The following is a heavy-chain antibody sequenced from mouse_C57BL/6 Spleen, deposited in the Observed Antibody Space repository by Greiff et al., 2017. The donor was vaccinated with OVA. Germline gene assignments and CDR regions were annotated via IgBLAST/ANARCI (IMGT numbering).Heavy chain of an antibody. CDR1: GYSFTGYY. CDR2: INPSTGGT. CDR3: ARGGTTVSYFDY. V-gene: IGHV1-42*01. J-gene: IGHJ2*01. Sequence: EVQLQQSGPELVKPGASVKISCKASGYSFTGYYMNWVKQSPEKSLEWIGEINPSTGGTTYNQKFKAKATLTVDKSSSTAYMQLKSLTSEDSAVYYCARGGTTVSYFDYWGQGTTLTVSS. D-gene: IGHD1-1*01.